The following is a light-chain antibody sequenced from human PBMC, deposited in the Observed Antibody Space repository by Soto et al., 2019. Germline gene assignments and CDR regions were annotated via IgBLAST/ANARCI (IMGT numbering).Light chain of an antibody. Sequence: EIVLTQSPGTLSLSPGERATLSCRASQSVSSSYLAWYQQKPGQAPRLLIYGASSRATGIPDRFSGSGSGTDFTLTLSRLEPEDFAVYYGQQYGSSPFTFGPGTKVDIK. J-gene: IGKJ3*01. V-gene: IGKV3-20*01. CDR3: QQYGSSPFT. CDR1: QSVSSSY. CDR2: GAS.